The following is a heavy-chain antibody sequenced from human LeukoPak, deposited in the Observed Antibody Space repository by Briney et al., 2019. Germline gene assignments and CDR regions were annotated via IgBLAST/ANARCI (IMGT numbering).Heavy chain of an antibody. CDR1: GFTSRFSFSDYY. V-gene: IGHV3-11*04. J-gene: IGHJ1*01. Sequence: PGGSLRLSCAASGFTSRFSFSDYYMSWIRQAPGKGLEWLSFISNSGNTIHYADSVRGRFTISRDNAKNSLYLQMNSLRVDDTATYYCVMTAVRAAATDHWGQGALVTVSS. CDR3: VMTAVRAAATDH. CDR2: ISNSGNTI.